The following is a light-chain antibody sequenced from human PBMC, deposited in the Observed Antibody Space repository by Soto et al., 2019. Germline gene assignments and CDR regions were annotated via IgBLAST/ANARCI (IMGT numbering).Light chain of an antibody. J-gene: IGKJ1*01. Sequence: EIVMTQSPATLSVSPGEGGTLSCRASQSISRNLAWYQQKPGQAPRLLIYGASNRATGIPARFSGSGSGTDFTLTISNLEPEDFAVYYCQQHSHWPPWTFGQGTKVDIK. CDR3: QQHSHWPPWT. V-gene: IGKV3-11*01. CDR2: GAS. CDR1: QSISRN.